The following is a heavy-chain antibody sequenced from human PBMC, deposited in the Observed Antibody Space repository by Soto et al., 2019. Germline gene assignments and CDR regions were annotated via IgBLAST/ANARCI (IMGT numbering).Heavy chain of an antibody. D-gene: IGHD6-13*01. J-gene: IGHJ4*02. CDR2: INHSGST. CDR3: ARGRGIAAAGTKDFDY. V-gene: IGHV4-34*01. CDR1: GGSFSGYY. Sequence: SETLSLTCAVYGGSFSGYYWSWIRQPPGKGLEWIGEINHSGSTNYNPSLKSRVTISVDTSKNQFSLKLSSVTAADTAVYYCARGRGIAAAGTKDFDYWGQGTLVTVSS.